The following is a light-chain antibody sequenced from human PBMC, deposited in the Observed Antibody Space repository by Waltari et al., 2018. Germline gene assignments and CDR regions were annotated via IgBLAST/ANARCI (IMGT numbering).Light chain of an antibody. J-gene: IGKJ3*01. CDR3: QQSYSTPPFT. CDR1: QGIRND. V-gene: IGKV1-39*01. CDR2: GAS. Sequence: DIQMTQSPSSLSASIGDRVTITCRASQGIRNDLGWFQQKPGKAPRRLIYGASTLQDGVPSRFSGSGSGTDFTLTISSLQPEDFATYYCQQSYSTPPFTFGPGTKVDIK.